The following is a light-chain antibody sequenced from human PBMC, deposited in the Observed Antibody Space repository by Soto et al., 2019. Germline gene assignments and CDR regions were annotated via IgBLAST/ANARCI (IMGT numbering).Light chain of an antibody. CDR2: GAS. Sequence: EIVMTQSPATLSVSPGERATLSCRASQRVSSNLAWYQQKPGQAPRLLSYGASTMAPGIPAGFSGTRSGTEFTLTISSLQSVDFAVYYFQQYNNWWTVGQGTKVEIQ. J-gene: IGKJ1*01. CDR1: QRVSSN. CDR3: QQYNNWWT. V-gene: IGKV3-15*01.